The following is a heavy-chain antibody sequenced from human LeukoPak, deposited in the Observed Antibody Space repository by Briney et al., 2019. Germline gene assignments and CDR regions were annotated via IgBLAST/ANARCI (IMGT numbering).Heavy chain of an antibody. D-gene: IGHD2-21*02. CDR3: ARDSGGDYAWFDP. CDR1: GGSISSGSYY. CDR2: IYTSGGT. J-gene: IGHJ5*02. V-gene: IGHV4-61*02. Sequence: SETLSLTCTVSGGSISSGSYYWSWIRQPAGKGLEWIGRIYTSGGTNYNPSLKSRVTILVDTSKNQFSLKLSSVTAADTAVYYCARDSGGDYAWFDPWGQGTLVTVSS.